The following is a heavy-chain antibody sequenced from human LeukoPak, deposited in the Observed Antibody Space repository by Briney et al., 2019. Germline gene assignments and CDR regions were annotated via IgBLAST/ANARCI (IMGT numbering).Heavy chain of an antibody. Sequence: SETLSLTCTVSGGSISSYYWSWIRQPPGKGQEWIGYIYFSGSTNYNPSLKSRVTISVDTSKNQFSLKLSSVTAADTAVYYCARGGWSLDYWGQGTLVTVSS. D-gene: IGHD2-15*01. V-gene: IGHV4-59*01. CDR3: ARGGWSLDY. J-gene: IGHJ4*02. CDR1: GGSISSYY. CDR2: IYFSGST.